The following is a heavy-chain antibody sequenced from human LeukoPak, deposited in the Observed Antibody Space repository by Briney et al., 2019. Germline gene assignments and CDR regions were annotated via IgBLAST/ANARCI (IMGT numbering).Heavy chain of an antibody. CDR2: IIPISGLR. CDR3: ANSPPSANTVMLSFDY. Sequence: SVKVSCKASGYTFTSYGISWVRQAPGQGLQWMGGIIPISGLRNFAQEFQGRVTFTADESTSTAYMELSSLRSEDTAMYYCANSPPSANTVMLSFDYWGQGTLVTVSS. D-gene: IGHD3-16*01. CDR1: GYTFTSYG. J-gene: IGHJ4*02. V-gene: IGHV1-69*13.